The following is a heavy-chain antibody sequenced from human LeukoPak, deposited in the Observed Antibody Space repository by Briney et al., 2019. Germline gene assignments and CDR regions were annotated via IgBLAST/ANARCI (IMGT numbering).Heavy chain of an antibody. CDR1: GGSFSGYY. CDR3: ARGPMIVVGKYYFDY. CDR2: INHSGST. J-gene: IGHJ4*02. Sequence: SETLSLTCAVYGGSFSGYYWSWIRQPPGKGLEWIGEINHSGSTNYNTSLKSRVTISVDTSKNQFSLKLSSVTAADTAVYCCARGPMIVVGKYYFDYWGQGTLVTVSS. V-gene: IGHV4-34*01. D-gene: IGHD3-22*01.